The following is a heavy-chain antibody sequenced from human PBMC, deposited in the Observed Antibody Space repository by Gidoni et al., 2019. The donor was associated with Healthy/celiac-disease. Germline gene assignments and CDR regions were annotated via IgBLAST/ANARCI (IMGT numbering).Heavy chain of an antibody. D-gene: IGHD2-2*01. Sequence: QVQLVQSGAEVKKPGASVKVSCKASGYTFTGYYMHWVRQAPGQGLEWMGWINPNSGGTNYAQKFQGWVTMTRDTSISTAYMELSRLRSDDTAVYYCARTPRAYCSSTSCPPLYGMDVWGQGTTVTVSS. CDR1: GYTFTGYY. CDR2: INPNSGGT. CDR3: ARTPRAYCSSTSCPPLYGMDV. J-gene: IGHJ6*02. V-gene: IGHV1-2*04.